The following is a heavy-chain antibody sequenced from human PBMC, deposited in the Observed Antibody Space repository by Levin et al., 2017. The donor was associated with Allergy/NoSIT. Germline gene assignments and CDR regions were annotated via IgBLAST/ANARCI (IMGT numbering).Heavy chain of an antibody. D-gene: IGHD5-12*01. CDR1: GGSISSSSYY. V-gene: IGHV4-39*07. CDR3: ARDGSLPKQWPRVYGMDV. J-gene: IGHJ6*02. Sequence: SQTLSLTCTVSGGSISSSSYYWGWIRQPPGKGLEWIGSIYYSGSTYYNPSLKSRVTISVDTSKNQFSLKLSSVTAADTAVYYCARDGSLPKQWPRVYGMDVWGQGTTVTVSS. CDR2: IYYSGST.